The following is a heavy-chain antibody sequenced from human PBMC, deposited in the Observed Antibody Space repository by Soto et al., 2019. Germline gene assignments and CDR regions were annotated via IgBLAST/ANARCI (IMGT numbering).Heavy chain of an antibody. CDR2: ITPISGTT. CDR3: ARGKYGDYSDSFDI. J-gene: IGHJ3*02. D-gene: IGHD4-17*01. CDR1: GGTFISFA. V-gene: IGHV1-69*01. Sequence: QVQLVQSGAEVKKPGSSVKVSCKASGGTFISFAINWVRQAPGQGHEWMGEITPISGTTNYAQKFQGRVTMTVDESTNSAFMELSSLTAEDTAVFYCARGKYGDYSDSFDIWGQGTMVTVSS.